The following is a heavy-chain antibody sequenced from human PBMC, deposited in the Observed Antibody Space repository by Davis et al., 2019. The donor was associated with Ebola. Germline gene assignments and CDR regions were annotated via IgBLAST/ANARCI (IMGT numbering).Heavy chain of an antibody. CDR2: IYHSGST. CDR1: GDSISSGDYH. CDR3: ASSYYYDRSGTYFDY. J-gene: IGHJ4*02. Sequence: PSETLSLTCTVSGDSISSGDYHWSWIRQSPGKGLEWIGYIYHSGSTYYNPSLKSRVTISVDRSKNQFSLKPSSVTAADTAVYYCASSYYYDRSGTYFDYWGQGTLVTVSS. D-gene: IGHD3-22*01. V-gene: IGHV4-30-2*06.